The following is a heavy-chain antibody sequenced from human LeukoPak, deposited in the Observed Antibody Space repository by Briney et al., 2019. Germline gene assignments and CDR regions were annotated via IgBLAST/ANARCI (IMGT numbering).Heavy chain of an antibody. CDR3: ASQGFWSGYDYYYYGMDV. D-gene: IGHD3-3*01. Sequence: GASVKVSCKASGYTLISYAISWVRQAPGQGLEWMGWITAYNGYTTYAQKLQGRVTMTTDTSTSTAYMELRSLRSDDTAVYYCASQGFWSGYDYYYYGMDVWGQGTTVTVSS. CDR2: ITAYNGYT. CDR1: GYTLISYA. J-gene: IGHJ6*02. V-gene: IGHV1-18*01.